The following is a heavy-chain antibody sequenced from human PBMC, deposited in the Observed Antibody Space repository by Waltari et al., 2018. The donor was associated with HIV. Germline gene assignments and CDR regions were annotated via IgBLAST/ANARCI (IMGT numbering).Heavy chain of an antibody. J-gene: IGHJ5*02. Sequence: EVQLVESGGGLVQHGGSLRLPCAAPGLHFSSHWMSWVRQHPGKGLEWVANIKQDGSEKYYVDSVKGRCTISRDNAKNSLYLQMNSLRAEDTAVYYCARGRRVPAAMGNWFDPWGQGTLVTVSS. CDR3: ARGRRVPAAMGNWFDP. CDR2: IKQDGSEK. D-gene: IGHD2-2*01. V-gene: IGHV3-7*01. CDR1: GLHFSSHW.